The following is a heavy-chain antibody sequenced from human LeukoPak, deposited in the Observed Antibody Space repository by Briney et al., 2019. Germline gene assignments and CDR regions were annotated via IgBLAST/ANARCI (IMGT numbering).Heavy chain of an antibody. CDR2: STHTGST. D-gene: IGHD2-2*01. J-gene: IGHJ4*02. CDR3: ARGRTGAAALDF. Sequence: SETLSLTCAVYGGSFSGYYWTWIRQAPGKGLEWIGESTHTGSTNYNPSLKSRVTISVDTSKNQFSLKLTSVSAADTAVYDCARGRTGAAALDFWCPGTLVTVSS. CDR1: GGSFSGYY. V-gene: IGHV4-34*01.